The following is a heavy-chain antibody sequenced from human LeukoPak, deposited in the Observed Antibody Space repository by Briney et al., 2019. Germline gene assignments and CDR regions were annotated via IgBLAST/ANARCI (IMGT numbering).Heavy chain of an antibody. D-gene: IGHD4-17*01. V-gene: IGHV1-2*02. CDR1: GYTFTGYF. CDR3: ARDRGTVTYFDY. Sequence: ASVKVSCKASGYTFTGYFVHWVRQAPGQGLQWMGWINPNTGGTNYAQKFQGRVTMTRDTSISTVYMELSSLRSEDTAVYYCARDRGTVTYFDYWGQATLVTV. CDR2: INPNTGGT. J-gene: IGHJ4*02.